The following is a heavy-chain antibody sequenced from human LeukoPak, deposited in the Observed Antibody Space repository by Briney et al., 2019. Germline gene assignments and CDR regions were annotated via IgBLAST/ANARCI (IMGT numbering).Heavy chain of an antibody. CDR3: ARKAVYYYDSSGYIDY. CDR1: GFTFSSSS. CDR2: ISSSSCYI. D-gene: IGHD3-22*01. V-gene: IGHV3-21*01. J-gene: IGHJ4*02. Sequence: PGGSLRLSCAASGFTFSSSSMNCVRQAPGKRLERLSSISSSSCYIYYEDSVKGLFTISRDNDKNSLYLQMDSLRAEDTAVYYCARKAVYYYDSSGYIDYWGQGTVVMVSA.